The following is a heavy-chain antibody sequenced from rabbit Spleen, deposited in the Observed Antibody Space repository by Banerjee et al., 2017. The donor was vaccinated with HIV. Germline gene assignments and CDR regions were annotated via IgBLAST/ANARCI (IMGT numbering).Heavy chain of an antibody. CDR3: VRDLGYDDYSEKGYFNL. D-gene: IGHD2-1*01. CDR2: IDPIFGRT. J-gene: IGHJ4*01. Sequence: QEQLVESGGGLVQPGGSLKLSCKASGFDFNNYGVSWVRQAPGKGLEWIGLIDPIFGRTYYASWVNGRFTISSHNAQNTLYLQLNSLTAADTATYFCVRDLGYDDYSEKGYFNLWGPGTLVTVS. V-gene: IGHV1S47*01. CDR1: GFDFNNYG.